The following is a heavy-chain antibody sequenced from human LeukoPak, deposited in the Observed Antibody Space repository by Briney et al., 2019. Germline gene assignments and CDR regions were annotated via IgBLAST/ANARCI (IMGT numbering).Heavy chain of an antibody. CDR1: GFTFSSYA. V-gene: IGHV3-64D*06. D-gene: IGHD2-8*02. Sequence: GGSLRLSCSASGFTFSSYAMHWVRQAPGKGLEYVSAISSNGGSTYYADSEKGRFTISRDNSKNTLSLQMSSLRAEDTAVYSGVKVFRTGGWTRGGYFDYWGQGTLVTVSS. CDR2: ISSNGGST. CDR3: VKVFRTGGWTRGGYFDY. J-gene: IGHJ4*02.